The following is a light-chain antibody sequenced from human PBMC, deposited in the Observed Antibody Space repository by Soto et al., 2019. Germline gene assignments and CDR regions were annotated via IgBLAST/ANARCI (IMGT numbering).Light chain of an antibody. Sequence: QSVLTQPASVSGSPGQSITFSCTATRSDVGYSFVSCYQHHPGKAPKLLIYDVANRPSGVSTRFSGSRSGDTASLTISGLQAEDEADYFCSAYTSSTTLLVFGTGTKVT. CDR1: RSDVGYSF. CDR3: SAYTSSTTLLV. CDR2: DVA. V-gene: IGLV2-14*03. J-gene: IGLJ1*01.